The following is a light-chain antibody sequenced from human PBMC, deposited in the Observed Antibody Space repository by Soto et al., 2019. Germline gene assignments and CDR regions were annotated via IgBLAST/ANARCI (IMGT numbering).Light chain of an antibody. CDR3: QQYGSSPRT. Sequence: EIVLTQPPGTLSLSPGERAALSCRASRSLSSTSLAWYQQRPGQAPRLLIYDVSSRATGIPDRFSGSGSGTDFTLTINRLEPDDFAVYYCQQYGSSPRTFGQGTKVDIK. V-gene: IGKV3-20*01. CDR2: DVS. J-gene: IGKJ1*01. CDR1: RSLSSTS.